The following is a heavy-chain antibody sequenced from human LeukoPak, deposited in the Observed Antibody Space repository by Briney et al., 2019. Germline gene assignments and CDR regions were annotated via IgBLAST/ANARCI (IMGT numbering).Heavy chain of an antibody. CDR1: GFTFRTFS. J-gene: IGHJ5*02. V-gene: IGHV3-74*01. D-gene: IGHD2/OR15-2a*01. CDR2: VDVHGQGT. CDR3: ARSNYDSTTFYYHLDL. Sequence: PGGSLRLSCAASGFTFRTFSMNWVRQAPGKGPVWVSRVDVHGQGTAYADSVKGRFTISRDNAKNTLSLQMNSLSAEDTAVYYCARSNYDSTTFYYHLDLWGQGTLVTVSS.